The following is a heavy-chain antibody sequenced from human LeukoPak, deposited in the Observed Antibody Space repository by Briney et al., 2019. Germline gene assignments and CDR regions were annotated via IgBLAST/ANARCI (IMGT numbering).Heavy chain of an antibody. Sequence: GGPLRLSCAASGFTFSSYWMSWVRQAPGKGLEWVANIKQDGSEKYYVASVKGRFTISRDNAKNSLYLQMNSLRAEDTAVYYCARDTDSSGYYLFYYYYGMDVWGQGTTVTVSS. CDR1: GFTFSSYW. V-gene: IGHV3-7*01. D-gene: IGHD3-22*01. CDR2: IKQDGSEK. CDR3: ARDTDSSGYYLFYYYYGMDV. J-gene: IGHJ6*02.